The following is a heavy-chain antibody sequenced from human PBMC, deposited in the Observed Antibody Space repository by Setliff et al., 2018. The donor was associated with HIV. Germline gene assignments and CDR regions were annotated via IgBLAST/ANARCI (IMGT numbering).Heavy chain of an antibody. J-gene: IGHJ2*01. D-gene: IGHD5-12*01. Sequence: SETLSLTCSVSADSITNTLYSWGWIRQPPGKGLECIGTIYYTGSASYHPSLKSRVSMSVATSKNQFSLKLTSVTAADTAVYHCSRLADGGYDFRGYFDLWGRGTLVTVSS. CDR1: ADSITNTLYS. V-gene: IGHV4-39*01. CDR2: IYYTGSA. CDR3: SRLADGGYDFRGYFDL.